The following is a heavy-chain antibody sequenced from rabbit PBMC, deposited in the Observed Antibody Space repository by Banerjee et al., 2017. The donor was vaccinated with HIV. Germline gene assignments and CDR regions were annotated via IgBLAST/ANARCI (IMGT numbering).Heavy chain of an antibody. CDR2: IDPVFDTT. V-gene: IGHV1S7*01. Sequence: QLKESGGGLVQPGGSLKLSCKASGFDFSSYYMNWVRQAPGKGLEWIGYIDPVFDTTYYASWVNGRFTISSHNAQNTLYLQLNSLTAADTATYFCARDYGGLSLWGPGTLVTVS. CDR3: ARDYGGLSL. D-gene: IGHD4-2*01. CDR1: GFDFSSYY. J-gene: IGHJ4*01.